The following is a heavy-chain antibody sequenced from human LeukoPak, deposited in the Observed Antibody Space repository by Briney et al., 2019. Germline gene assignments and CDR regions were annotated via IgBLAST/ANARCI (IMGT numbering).Heavy chain of an antibody. J-gene: IGHJ5*02. V-gene: IGHV1-46*01. Sequence: PRASVKVSCKASGYTFTSYYMHWVRQAPGQGLEWMGIINPSGGSTSYAQKFQGRVTMTRDMSTSTVYMELSSLRSEDTAVYYCARDGRRGCTNGVCLHNWFDPWGQGTLVTVSS. D-gene: IGHD2-8*01. CDR3: ARDGRRGCTNGVCLHNWFDP. CDR1: GYTFTSYY. CDR2: INPSGGST.